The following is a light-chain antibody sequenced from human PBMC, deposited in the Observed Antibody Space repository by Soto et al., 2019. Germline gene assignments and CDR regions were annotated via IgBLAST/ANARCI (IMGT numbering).Light chain of an antibody. CDR2: EVA. V-gene: IGLV2-14*01. CDR1: GSDVGTYNF. Sequence: QSALTQPASVSGSPGQSISISCTGTGSDVGTYNFVSWYQHHPGKVPKLMIYEVANRPPGVSHRFSGSKSGNTASLTISGLQAEDEADYYCSSHTSSGTVFGGGTKLTVL. J-gene: IGLJ2*01. CDR3: SSHTSSGTV.